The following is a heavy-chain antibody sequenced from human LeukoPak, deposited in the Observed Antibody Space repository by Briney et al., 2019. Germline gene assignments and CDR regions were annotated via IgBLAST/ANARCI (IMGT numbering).Heavy chain of an antibody. CDR1: GFTFDDYG. CDR2: INWNGGST. CDR3: ARGSYGDYGEGGY. D-gene: IGHD4-17*01. V-gene: IGHV3-20*04. J-gene: IGHJ4*02. Sequence: GGSLRLSCAASGFTFDDYGMSWARQAPGKGLEWVSVINWNGGSTGYADSVKGRFTISRDNAKNSLYLQMNSLRAEDTALYYCARGSYGDYGEGGYWGQGTLVTVSS.